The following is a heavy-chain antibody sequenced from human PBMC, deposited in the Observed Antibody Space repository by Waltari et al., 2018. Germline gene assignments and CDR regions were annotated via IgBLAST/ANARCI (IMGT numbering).Heavy chain of an antibody. CDR3: ASLYYYDSSGYYPDDY. D-gene: IGHD3-22*01. V-gene: IGHV4-4*02. CDR2: IYHSGST. Sequence: QVQLQESGPGLVKPSGTLSLTCAVSGGSISSSNWWSWVRQPPGKGLEWIGEIYHSGSTNYNASLKSRVTISVDKAKNQCSLKLSSVTAADTAVYYCASLYYYDSSGYYPDDYWCQGTLVTVSS. J-gene: IGHJ4*02. CDR1: GGSISSSNW.